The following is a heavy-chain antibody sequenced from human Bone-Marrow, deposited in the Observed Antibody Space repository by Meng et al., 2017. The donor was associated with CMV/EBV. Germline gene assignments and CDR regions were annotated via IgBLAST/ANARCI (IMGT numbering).Heavy chain of an antibody. CDR3: VRGGKYCSTTNCPRWFDS. J-gene: IGHJ5*01. Sequence: SVKVSCKASGYTFTGYYMHWVRQAPGQGLEWMGGIIPIFGTANYAQKFQGRVTITTDESTSTAYMELSSLRSEDTAIYYCVRGGKYCSTTNCPRWFDSWAQGTLVTVSS. D-gene: IGHD2/OR15-2a*01. V-gene: IGHV1-69*05. CDR2: IIPIFGTA. CDR1: GYTFTGYY.